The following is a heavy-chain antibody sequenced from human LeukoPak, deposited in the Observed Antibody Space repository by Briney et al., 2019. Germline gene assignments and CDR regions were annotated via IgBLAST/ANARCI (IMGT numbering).Heavy chain of an antibody. CDR1: GFTFSSYA. CDR2: ISGSGGST. V-gene: IGHV3-23*01. D-gene: IGHD6-13*01. Sequence: GGSLRLPCAASGFTFSSYAMSWVRQAPGKGLEWVSAISGSGGSTYYADSVKGRFTISRDNSKNTLYLQMNSLRAEDTAVYYCAKAPTGYYYYGMDVWGQGTTVTVSS. J-gene: IGHJ6*02. CDR3: AKAPTGYYYYGMDV.